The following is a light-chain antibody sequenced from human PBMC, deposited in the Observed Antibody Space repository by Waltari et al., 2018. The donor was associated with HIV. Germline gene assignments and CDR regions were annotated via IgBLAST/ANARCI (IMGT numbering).Light chain of an antibody. V-gene: IGKV1-39*01. CDR1: QSISNY. CDR2: AAS. CDR3: QQSYSTPRT. Sequence: DIQMTQSPSSLSASVGDRVTITCRASQSISNYLNWYQQKPGKVPRLLIYAASSLQSGVPSRISGSGSGTDLTLSISSLQPEDYAIYYCQQSYSTPRTFGQGTKVEIK. J-gene: IGKJ1*01.